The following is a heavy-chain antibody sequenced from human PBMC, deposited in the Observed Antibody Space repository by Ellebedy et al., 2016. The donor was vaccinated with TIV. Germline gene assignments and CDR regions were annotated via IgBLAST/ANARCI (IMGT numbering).Heavy chain of an antibody. CDR1: GYTFTSYG. CDR2: ISAYNGNT. D-gene: IGHD5-18*01. CDR3: ARPMVAVDTAMVDPGAFDI. V-gene: IGHV1-18*01. Sequence: ASVKVSCXASGYTFTSYGISWVRQAPGQGLEWMGWISAYNGNTNYAQKLQGRVTMTTDTSTSTAYMELRSLRSDDTAVYYCARPMVAVDTAMVDPGAFDIWGQGTMVTVSS. J-gene: IGHJ3*02.